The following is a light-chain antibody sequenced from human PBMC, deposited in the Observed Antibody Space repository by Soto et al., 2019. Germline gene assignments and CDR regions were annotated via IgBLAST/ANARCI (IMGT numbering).Light chain of an antibody. V-gene: IGKV3-15*01. Sequence: ELVMTQSPATLSLSPGDSAALSCRASQGVSNNLAWYQQKTGQAPRLLIFGETSRATGIPDRLSGTGSGTELSLTISRLQSEDFAVYYCQQYNSWPWTCGQGTKVDI. CDR1: QGVSNN. CDR3: QQYNSWPWT. J-gene: IGKJ1*01. CDR2: GET.